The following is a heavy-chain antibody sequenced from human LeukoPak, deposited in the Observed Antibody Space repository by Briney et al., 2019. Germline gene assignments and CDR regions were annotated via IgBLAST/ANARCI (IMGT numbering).Heavy chain of an antibody. Sequence: PGGSLRLSCAASQFTFSNYEMNWVRQAPGKGLECVAYISRSGTTILYADSVEGRFTISRDNAKSTMFLQMSSLRTEDTAVYYCAREGAGHYYGSGYYYYMDVWGKGTTVTISS. D-gene: IGHD3-10*01. V-gene: IGHV3-48*03. CDR2: ISRSGTTI. J-gene: IGHJ6*03. CDR3: AREGAGHYYGSGYYYYMDV. CDR1: QFTFSNYE.